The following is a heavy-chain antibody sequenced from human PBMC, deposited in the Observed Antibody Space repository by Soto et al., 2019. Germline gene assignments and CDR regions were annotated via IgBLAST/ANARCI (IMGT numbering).Heavy chain of an antibody. CDR1: GGTFSSYA. D-gene: IGHD5-12*01. J-gene: IGHJ6*02. V-gene: IGHV1-69*01. CDR3: TSNIIDGYKLYYYYGMDV. CDR2: IIPIFGTA. Sequence: QVQLVQSGAEVKKPGSSVKVSCTASGGTFSSYAISWVRQAPGQGLEWMGGIIPIFGTANYAQKFQGRVTITADESTSTAYMELSSLRSEDTAVYYCTSNIIDGYKLYYYYGMDVWGQGTTVTVSS.